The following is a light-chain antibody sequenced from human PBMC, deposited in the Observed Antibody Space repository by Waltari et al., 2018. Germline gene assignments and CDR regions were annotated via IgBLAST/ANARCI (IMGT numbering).Light chain of an antibody. Sequence: QSALTQPASVSGSPGQSITISCTGTRNDVGLYNLVSWYQHHPGKVPTLIIYEVNRRPSGVSNRFSGSKSGNTASLTVSGLLAEDEADYFCSSYTTHTPVVFGGGTKLTVL. J-gene: IGLJ3*02. CDR2: EVN. CDR3: SSYTTHTPVV. V-gene: IGLV2-23*02. CDR1: RNDVGLYNL.